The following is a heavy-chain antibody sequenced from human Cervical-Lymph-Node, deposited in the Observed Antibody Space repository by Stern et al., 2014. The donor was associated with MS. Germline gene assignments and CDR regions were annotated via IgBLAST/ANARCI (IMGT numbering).Heavy chain of an antibody. V-gene: IGHV3-33*01. CDR3: ARGHIPYAYNSLFDY. CDR1: GFTFSSYG. J-gene: IGHJ4*02. Sequence: VHLVESGGGVVQPGTSLRLSCAASGFTFSSYGMHWVRQAPGKGLEWVALAWYDGSTAYYTNSVKGRFPISRDNSKNTLSLQMNSLTAEDTAVYYCARGHIPYAYNSLFDYWGQGTLVTVSS. D-gene: IGHD5-24*01. CDR2: AWYDGSTA.